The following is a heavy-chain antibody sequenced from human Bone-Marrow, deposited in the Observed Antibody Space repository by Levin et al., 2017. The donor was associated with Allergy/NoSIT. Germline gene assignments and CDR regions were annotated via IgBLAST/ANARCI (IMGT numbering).Heavy chain of an antibody. Sequence: GVSLKISCKTSGYTFTSFDINWVRQATGQGLEWMGWMYPNSDNAGYAQKFQGRVTMTRNTSISTAYMELSSLRSEDTAIYYCARGELGSGYLFDYWGQGTLVTVSS. J-gene: IGHJ4*02. D-gene: IGHD5-12*01. CDR1: GYTFTSFD. CDR2: MYPNSDNA. V-gene: IGHV1-8*01. CDR3: ARGELGSGYLFDY.